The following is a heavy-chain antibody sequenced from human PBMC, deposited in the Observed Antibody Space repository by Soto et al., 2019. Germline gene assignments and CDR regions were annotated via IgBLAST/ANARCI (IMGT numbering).Heavy chain of an antibody. V-gene: IGHV4-30-4*01. CDR3: ARDHGSSSAIDY. CDR2: IYYSGST. Sequence: KTSETLSLTCTVSGGSISSGDYYWSWIRQPPGKGLEWIGYIYYSGSTYYNPSLKSRVTISVDTSKNQFSLKLSSVTAADTAVYYCARDHGSSSAIDYWGQGTLVTVSS. D-gene: IGHD6-6*01. J-gene: IGHJ4*02. CDR1: GGSISSGDYY.